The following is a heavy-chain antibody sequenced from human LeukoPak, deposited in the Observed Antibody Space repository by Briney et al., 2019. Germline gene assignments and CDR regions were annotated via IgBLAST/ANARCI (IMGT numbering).Heavy chain of an antibody. J-gene: IGHJ3*02. CDR3: ARDKREPRYAFDI. Sequence: SETLSLICSVSSYSINSNYYWGWIRQSPGKGLEWIGSIYHTGSTYYNPSLKSRVTILVDKSKNQFSLKLSSVTAADTAVYYCARDKREPRYAFDIWGQGTMVTVSS. CDR2: IYHTGST. CDR1: SYSINSNYY. D-gene: IGHD1-26*01. V-gene: IGHV4-38-2*02.